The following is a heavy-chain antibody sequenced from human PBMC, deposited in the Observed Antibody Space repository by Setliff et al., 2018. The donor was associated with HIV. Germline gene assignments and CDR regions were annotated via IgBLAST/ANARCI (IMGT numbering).Heavy chain of an antibody. D-gene: IGHD3-9*01. CDR2: MNPISDHR. V-gene: IGHV1-8*02. CDR1: RYTFSNYD. CDR3: ASGCMIGGSGPCRNFEF. Sequence: VKVSCKASRYTFSNYDVNWVRQATGQGLEWMAWMNPISDHRGYAQKFQGRLTMTKDTSTSTVYMELSSLKSDDTAVYYCASGCMIGGSGPCRNFEFWGQGTLVTVSS. J-gene: IGHJ4*02.